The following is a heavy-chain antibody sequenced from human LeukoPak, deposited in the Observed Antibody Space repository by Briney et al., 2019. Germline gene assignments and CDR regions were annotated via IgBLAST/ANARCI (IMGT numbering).Heavy chain of an antibody. Sequence: SCKASGYTFTGYYMHWVRQAPGKGLEWLAVISYDESHKYYADSEKGRFTISRDNSKNTLYLQMNSLGPEDTAVYYCAKDQGSATVSYWFFDLWGRGTLVTVSS. CDR3: AKDQGSATVSYWFFDL. J-gene: IGHJ2*01. D-gene: IGHD4-17*01. V-gene: IGHV3-30*18. CDR1: GYTFTGYY. CDR2: ISYDESHK.